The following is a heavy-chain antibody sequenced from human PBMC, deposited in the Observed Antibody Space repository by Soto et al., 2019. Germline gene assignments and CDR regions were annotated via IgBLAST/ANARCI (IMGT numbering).Heavy chain of an antibody. CDR2: IWYDGSTK. D-gene: IGHD6-13*01. CDR1: VFIFISYC. V-gene: IGHV3-33*01. CDR3: ARARGLAARTAGRLIEV. J-gene: IGHJ6*01. Sequence: GWSXGLCSASSVFIFISYCMDGFRHAPGKGLEWVAVIWYDGSTKYYAESVKGRFTISRDNSKKTLYLQMNSLRDEDTAVYYCARARGLAARTAGRLIEVWGQTTTITVSS.